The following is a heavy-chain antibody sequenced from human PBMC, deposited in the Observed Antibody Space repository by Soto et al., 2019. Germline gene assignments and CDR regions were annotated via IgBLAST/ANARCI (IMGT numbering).Heavy chain of an antibody. CDR3: AREASSYGSRYFDS. V-gene: IGHV4-59*02. CDR1: GGSVRGYY. CDR2: IDYTGRT. Sequence: QVQLQESGPGLVKPSETLSLTCTVSGGSVRGYYWTWIRQPPGKGLEWIGYIDYTGRTKYNPSLKSRVAISVDTSENQFYLKLSSVTPADTAVYYCAREASSYGSRYFDSWGQGTLVTVSS. D-gene: IGHD3-16*02. J-gene: IGHJ4*02.